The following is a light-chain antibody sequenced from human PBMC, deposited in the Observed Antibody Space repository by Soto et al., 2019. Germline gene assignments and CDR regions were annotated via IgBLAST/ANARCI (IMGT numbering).Light chain of an antibody. V-gene: IGLV2-14*01. CDR3: TSYTSSSTYV. Sequence: QSALTQPASVSGSPGQSITISCTGTSSDVGGYKYVSWYQQHPGKAPKLMIYDVSNRTSGVSNRFSGSKSGNTASLTISGLQAEDDADYYCTSYTSSSTYVFGTGTKLTVL. CDR2: DVS. J-gene: IGLJ1*01. CDR1: SSDVGGYKY.